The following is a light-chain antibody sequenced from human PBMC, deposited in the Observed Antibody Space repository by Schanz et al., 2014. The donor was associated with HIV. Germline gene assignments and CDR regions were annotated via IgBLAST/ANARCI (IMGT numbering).Light chain of an antibody. J-gene: IGLJ2*01. CDR3: GTWDSGLSLVL. V-gene: IGLV1-51*01. CDR2: DND. CDR1: TSNIANNL. Sequence: QSVLTQPPSVSAAPGQKVTISCSGSTSNIANNLVSWFQQVPGAAPKLLIYDNDKRPSGIPDRFSGSKSGTSATLDITGLQTGDEADYYCGTWDSGLSLVLFGGGTKVTVL.